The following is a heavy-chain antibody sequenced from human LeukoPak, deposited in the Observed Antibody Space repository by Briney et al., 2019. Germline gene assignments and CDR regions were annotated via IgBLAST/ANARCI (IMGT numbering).Heavy chain of an antibody. V-gene: IGHV1-2*06. CDR1: GYTFTGYY. Sequence: GASVKVSCKASGYTFTGYYIHWVRQAPGQGVEWMGRINPNSGGTNYAQKFKGRVTMTRDTSISTAYMELSRLRSDDTAVYYCARIWGKDYYYYMDVWGKGTTVTVSS. CDR3: ARIWGKDYYYYMDV. D-gene: IGHD7-27*01. CDR2: INPNSGGT. J-gene: IGHJ6*03.